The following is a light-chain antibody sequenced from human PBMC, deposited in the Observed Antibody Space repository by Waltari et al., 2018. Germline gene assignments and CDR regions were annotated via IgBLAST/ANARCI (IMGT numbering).Light chain of an antibody. V-gene: IGLV2-14*03. CDR2: DVS. Sequence: QSALTQPASVSGSPGQSITISCTGTSSDVGGYNDGSWYQQHPDKAPKLMIYDVSNRPSGVSNRFSGSKSGNTASLTISGLQAEDEADYYCSSYTSSSTVVFGGGTKLTVL. J-gene: IGLJ2*01. CDR3: SSYTSSSTVV. CDR1: SSDVGGYND.